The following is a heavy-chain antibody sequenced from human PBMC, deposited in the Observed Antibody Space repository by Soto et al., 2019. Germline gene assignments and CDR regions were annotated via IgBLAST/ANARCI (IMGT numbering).Heavy chain of an antibody. CDR1: GYSFTSYW. D-gene: IGHD3-9*01. CDR2: IYPGDPDT. J-gene: IGHJ5*02. CDR3: ARTLTYDILTGYSPGYNWFDP. Sequence: PGESLKISCKGSGYSFTSYWIGWVRQMPGKGLEWMGIIYPGDPDTRYSPSFQGQVTISADKSISTAYLQWSSLKASDTAMYYCARTLTYDILTGYSPGYNWFDPWGQGTLVTVSS. V-gene: IGHV5-51*01.